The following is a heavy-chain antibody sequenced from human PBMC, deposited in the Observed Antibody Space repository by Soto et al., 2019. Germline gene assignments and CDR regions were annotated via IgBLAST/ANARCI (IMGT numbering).Heavy chain of an antibody. CDR2: MSPNSGNT. Sequence: GASVKVSCKASGYTFTCYDLYWVRQATGQGLEWIGWMSPNSGNTGYAQKFQGRVTMTRNTSISTAYMELSSLRSEDTAVYYCARGRSHDRDIVLVPAAPGYWFDPWGQGTLVTSPQ. CDR1: GYTFTCYD. J-gene: IGHJ5*02. V-gene: IGHV1-8*01. D-gene: IGHD2-2*01. CDR3: ARGRSHDRDIVLVPAAPGYWFDP.